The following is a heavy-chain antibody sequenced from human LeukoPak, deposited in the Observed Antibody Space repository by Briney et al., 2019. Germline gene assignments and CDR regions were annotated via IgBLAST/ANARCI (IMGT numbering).Heavy chain of an antibody. V-gene: IGHV3-23*01. CDR1: GFTFSTNG. J-gene: IGHJ4*02. CDR2: IRGSGGSA. CDR3: ARDLSGIAGYTYGRGIDY. D-gene: IGHD5-18*01. Sequence: GGSLRLSCAASGFTFSTNGMSWVRQAPGKGLEWVSGIRGSGGSAYYAESVKGRFTISRDNSKNTLYLQMNSLRAEDTAVYYCARDLSGIAGYTYGRGIDYWGQGTLVTVSS.